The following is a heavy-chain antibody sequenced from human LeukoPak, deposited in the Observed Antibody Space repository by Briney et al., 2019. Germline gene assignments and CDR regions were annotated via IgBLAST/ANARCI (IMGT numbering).Heavy chain of an antibody. CDR3: ARTYGSSGLGCFDL. Sequence: ASVKVSCKASGYTFTGYYMHWVRQAPGQGLEWMGWINPNSGGTNYAQKFQGRVTMTRDTSISTAYMELSRLRSDDTAVYYCARTYGSSGLGCFDLWGRGTLVTVSS. CDR2: INPNSGGT. D-gene: IGHD6-13*01. V-gene: IGHV1-2*02. J-gene: IGHJ2*01. CDR1: GYTFTGYY.